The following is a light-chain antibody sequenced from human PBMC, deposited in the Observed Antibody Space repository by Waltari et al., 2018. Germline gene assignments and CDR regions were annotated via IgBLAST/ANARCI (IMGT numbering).Light chain of an antibody. CDR3: QQYYSTPPLT. V-gene: IGKV4-1*01. CDR2: WAS. CDR1: QSVLYSSNNKNY. Sequence: DIVMTQSPDSLAVSLGEWATINCKSSQSVLYSSNNKNYLASYQQKPGQPPRLLIYWASTRESGVPDRFSGSGSETDFTLTISSLQAEDVAVYYCQQYYSTPPLTFGGGTKVEIK. J-gene: IGKJ4*01.